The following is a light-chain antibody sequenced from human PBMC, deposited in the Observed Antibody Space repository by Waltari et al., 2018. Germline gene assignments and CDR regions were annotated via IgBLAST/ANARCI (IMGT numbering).Light chain of an antibody. CDR3: QQRSNWPR. CDR1: QSVSNS. CDR2: EAS. J-gene: IGKJ4*02. Sequence: EIVLTQSPATLSLSPGERATLSCRASQSVSNSLAWYQQKPGQAPRLLIYEASTRATGIPARFSGSGSGTDFTLTISSLEPEDFAVYYCQQRSNWPRFGGGTRVEI. V-gene: IGKV3-11*01.